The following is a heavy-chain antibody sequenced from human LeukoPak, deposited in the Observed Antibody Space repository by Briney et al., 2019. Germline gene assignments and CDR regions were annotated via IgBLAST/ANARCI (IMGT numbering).Heavy chain of an antibody. V-gene: IGHV3-23*01. CDR1: GFTFSSYA. CDR3: AKELVGYSSSWYGGGFDY. CDR2: ISGSGGST. J-gene: IGHJ4*02. Sequence: GGSLRLSCAASGFTFSSYAMSWVRQAPGKGLEWVSAISGSGGSTYYADSVKGRFTISRDNSKNTLYLQMNSLRAEDTAVYYCAKELVGYSSSWYGGGFDYWGQGTLVTVSS. D-gene: IGHD6-13*01.